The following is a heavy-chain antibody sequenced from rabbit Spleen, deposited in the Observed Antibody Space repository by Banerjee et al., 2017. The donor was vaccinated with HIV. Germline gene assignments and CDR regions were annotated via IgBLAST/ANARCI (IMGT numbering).Heavy chain of an antibody. J-gene: IGHJ4*01. V-gene: IGHV1S45*01. CDR1: GLDFSSSYY. D-gene: IGHD2-1*01. Sequence: QEQLVEYGGDRVQPEGSLTLTCKASGLDFSSSYYMCWVRQAPGKGLECIACIYTGNSGSTYYANWAKGRFTISKTSSTTVTLEMTSLTVADTATYFCARGSATMTMVITGFYLTLWGQGTLVTVS. CDR3: ARGSATMTMVITGFYLTL. CDR2: IYTGNSGST.